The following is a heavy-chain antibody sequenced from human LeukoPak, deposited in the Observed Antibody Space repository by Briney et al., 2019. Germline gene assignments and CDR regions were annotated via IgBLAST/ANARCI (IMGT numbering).Heavy chain of an antibody. CDR1: GYTFTSYG. D-gene: IGHD2-15*01. CDR2: ISAYNGNT. CDR3: ARDLRTGYCSGGSCYSDAGVDY. J-gene: IGHJ4*02. Sequence: ASVKVSCKASGYTFTSYGISWVRQAPGQGLEWMGWISAYNGNTNYAQKLQGRVTMTTDTSTSTAYMELRSVRSDDTAVYYCARDLRTGYCSGGSCYSDAGVDYWGQGTLVTVSS. V-gene: IGHV1-18*01.